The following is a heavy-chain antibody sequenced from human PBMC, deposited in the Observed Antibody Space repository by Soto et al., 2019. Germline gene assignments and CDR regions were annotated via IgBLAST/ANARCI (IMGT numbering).Heavy chain of an antibody. Sequence: SETLSLTCTVSGGSISSGGYYWSWIRQHPGKGLEWIGYIYYSGSTYYNPSLKSRVTIAVDTSKNQFSLKLSSVTAADTAVYYCARDSGAPMVRGVIIARAFDIWGQGTMVTVSS. D-gene: IGHD3-10*01. CDR2: IYYSGST. CDR3: ARDSGAPMVRGVIIARAFDI. J-gene: IGHJ3*02. CDR1: GGSISSGGYY. V-gene: IGHV4-31*03.